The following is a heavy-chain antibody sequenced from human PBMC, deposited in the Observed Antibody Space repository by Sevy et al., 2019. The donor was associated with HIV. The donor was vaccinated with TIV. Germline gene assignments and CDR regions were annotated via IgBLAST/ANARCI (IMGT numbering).Heavy chain of an antibody. CDR2: ISSSGADT. CDR1: GFTFSSYA. Sequence: GGSLRLSCAASGFTFSSYAMSWVRQAPGKGLEWVSAISSSGADTYYAYSVKGRFTISRDNSKNTLYLQMNSLRAEDTAVYHCAKGRLVQYYYYGMDVWGQGTTVTVSS. J-gene: IGHJ6*02. CDR3: AKGRLVQYYYYGMDV. V-gene: IGHV3-23*01. D-gene: IGHD6-19*01.